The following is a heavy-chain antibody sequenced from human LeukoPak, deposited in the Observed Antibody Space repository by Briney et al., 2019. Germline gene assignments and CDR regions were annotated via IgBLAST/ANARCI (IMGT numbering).Heavy chain of an antibody. Sequence: GGSLRLSCAASGFTFSSYWMSWVRQAPGKGLEWVANIKQDGSEKYYVDSVKGRFTISRDNAKNSLYLQMNSLRAEDTAVYYCARGSYSGSYSDIFDYWGQGTLVTVSS. CDR2: IKQDGSEK. D-gene: IGHD1-26*01. CDR1: GFTFSSYW. V-gene: IGHV3-7*03. J-gene: IGHJ4*02. CDR3: ARGSYSGSYSDIFDY.